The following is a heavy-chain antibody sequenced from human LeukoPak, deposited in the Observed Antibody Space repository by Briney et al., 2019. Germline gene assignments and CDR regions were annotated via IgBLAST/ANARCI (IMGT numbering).Heavy chain of an antibody. CDR2: ISSSSSYI. Sequence: GGSLRLSCAASGFTFSSYSMNWVRQAPGKGLEWVSSISSSSSYIYCADSVKGRFTISRDNAKNSLYLQMNSLRAEDTAVYYCARMPSYYDILTGYYSGGYFDYWGQGTLVTVSS. V-gene: IGHV3-21*01. D-gene: IGHD3-9*01. CDR3: ARMPSYYDILTGYYSGGYFDY. CDR1: GFTFSSYS. J-gene: IGHJ4*02.